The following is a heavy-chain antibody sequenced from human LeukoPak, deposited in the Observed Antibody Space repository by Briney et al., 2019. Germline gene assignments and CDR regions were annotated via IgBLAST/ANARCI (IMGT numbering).Heavy chain of an antibody. CDR2: IDKSSNTI. CDR3: ADNLSR. D-gene: IGHD1-1*01. J-gene: IGHJ4*02. CDR1: GFTLSTSS. Sequence: GGSLRLSCAASGFTLSTSSMNWVRQAPGKGLEWISYIDKSSNTIYYADSVKGRFTISRDSAKNSLYLQRNSLRAEDTAVYYCADNLSRWGQGTLVTVSS. V-gene: IGHV3-48*04.